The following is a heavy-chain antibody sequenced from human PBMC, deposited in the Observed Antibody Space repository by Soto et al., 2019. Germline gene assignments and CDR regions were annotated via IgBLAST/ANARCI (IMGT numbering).Heavy chain of an antibody. D-gene: IGHD1-20*01. Sequence: QVQLVQSGAEVKKPGASVKVSCKASGYTFTSYGIXXXRQAPGQGLEWMGWISAYXGNXKXAQKLQGRVTMTTDTXXXXXXXXXXXXXXXXXXXXXXXXXXAIGMNDYWGQGTLVTVSS. CDR3: XXXXAIGMNDY. CDR2: ISAYXGNX. CDR1: GYTFTSYG. J-gene: IGHJ4*02. V-gene: IGHV1-18*01.